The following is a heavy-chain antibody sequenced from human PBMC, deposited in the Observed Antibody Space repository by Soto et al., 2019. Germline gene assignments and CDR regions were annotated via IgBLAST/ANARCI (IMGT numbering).Heavy chain of an antibody. CDR3: ASQMLAHYGFDS. D-gene: IGHD4-17*01. Sequence: SETLSLTCTVSGGSISNYYWSWIRQPPGKGLEWIGYIYYSGSTNYNPSLKSRVTISVDTSKNQFSLKLNSVTAADTAVYYCASQMLAHYGFDSWGQGTLVTGSS. CDR2: IYYSGST. CDR1: GGSISNYY. V-gene: IGHV4-59*08. J-gene: IGHJ4*02.